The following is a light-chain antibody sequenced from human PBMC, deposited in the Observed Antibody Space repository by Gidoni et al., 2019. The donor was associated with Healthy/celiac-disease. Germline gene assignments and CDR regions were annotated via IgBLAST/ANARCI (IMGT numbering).Light chain of an antibody. CDR3: CSYAGSYTFV. CDR1: NSDVGNYNY. Sequence: QSALTQPRSVSGSPGQSVTISCPGTNSDVGNYNYVSWYQHHPGKAPKLIIFDVTKWPSGVPERFFGSKSGNTASLTISGLQAEDEGDYYCCSYAGSYTFVFGGGTKLTVL. V-gene: IGLV2-11*01. CDR2: DVT. J-gene: IGLJ2*01.